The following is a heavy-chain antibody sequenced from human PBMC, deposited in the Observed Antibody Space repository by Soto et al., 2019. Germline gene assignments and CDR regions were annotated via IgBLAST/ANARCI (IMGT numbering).Heavy chain of an antibody. Sequence: ASVKVSCKASGYTFTTYYIHWVRQAPGQGPEWMGWINPNTGGTHYSQGFQGRVTMTRDTSISTAYMELSSLGSDDTAVYFCAKTSMRGGYFVCDLDYWGQGTLVTVSS. CDR2: INPNTGGT. J-gene: IGHJ4*02. CDR1: GYTFTTYY. V-gene: IGHV1-2*02. D-gene: IGHD3-9*01. CDR3: AKTSMRGGYFVCDLDY.